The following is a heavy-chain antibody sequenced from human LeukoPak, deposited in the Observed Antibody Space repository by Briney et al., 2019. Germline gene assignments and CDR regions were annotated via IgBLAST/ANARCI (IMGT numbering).Heavy chain of an antibody. J-gene: IGHJ3*02. CDR1: EFTFSSYW. CDR2: INTDGRST. D-gene: IGHD6-19*01. V-gene: IGHV3-74*01. Sequence: PGGSLRLSCAASEFTFSSYWMHWVRQVPGKGVVWVSRINTDGRSTNYADSVKGRFAISTDNAKSTLYLQMNSLRAEDTAVYYCARAVAGTRNAFDIWGQGTMVTVSS. CDR3: ARAVAGTRNAFDI.